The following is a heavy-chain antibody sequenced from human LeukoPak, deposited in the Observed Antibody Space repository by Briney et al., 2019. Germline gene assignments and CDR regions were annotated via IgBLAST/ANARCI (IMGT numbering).Heavy chain of an antibody. V-gene: IGHV1-2*02. J-gene: IGHJ5*02. Sequence: ASVKVSCKASGYTFTGYYMHWVRQAPGQGLEWMGWINPNSGGTNYAQKFQGRVTMTRDTSISTAYMELSRLRSDDTAVYYCARDGVAARLSNWFDPWGQGTLVTVSS. CDR3: ARDGVAARLSNWFDP. CDR1: GYTFTGYY. CDR2: INPNSGGT. D-gene: IGHD6-6*01.